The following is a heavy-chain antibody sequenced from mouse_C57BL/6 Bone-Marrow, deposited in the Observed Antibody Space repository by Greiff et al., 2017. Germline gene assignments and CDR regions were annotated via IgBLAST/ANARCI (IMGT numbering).Heavy chain of an antibody. V-gene: IGHV1-81*01. Sequence: VHLVESGAELARPGASVKLSCKASGYTFTSYGISWVKQRTGQGLEWIGEIYPRSGNTYYNEKFKGKATLTADKSSSTAYMELRSLTSEDSAVYFCARESASGSYGYFDVWGTGTTVTVSS. CDR2: IYPRSGNT. J-gene: IGHJ1*03. D-gene: IGHD3-1*01. CDR1: GYTFTSYG. CDR3: ARESASGSYGYFDV.